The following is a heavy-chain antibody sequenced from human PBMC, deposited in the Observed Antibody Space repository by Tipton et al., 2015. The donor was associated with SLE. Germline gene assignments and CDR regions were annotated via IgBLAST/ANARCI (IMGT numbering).Heavy chain of an antibody. CDR3: ARNPTSYCSGGSCYSPWFDP. J-gene: IGHJ5*02. CDR1: GGSIRSTNYY. D-gene: IGHD2-15*01. V-gene: IGHV4-31*02. Sequence: LRLSCTVSGGSIRSTNYYWSWIRQHPEKGLEWIGYIYYTGSTSYNPSLESRVTIPVDTSKNQFSLRLTSVTAADSAVYFCARNPTSYCSGGSCYSPWFDPWGQGTLVTVSS. CDR2: IYYTGST.